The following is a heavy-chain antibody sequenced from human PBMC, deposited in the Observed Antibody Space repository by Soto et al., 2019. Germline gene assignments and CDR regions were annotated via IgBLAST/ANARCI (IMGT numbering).Heavy chain of an antibody. J-gene: IGHJ5*02. Sequence: GGSLRLSCAASGFTFSSYAMSWVRQAPGKGLEWVSAISGSGGSTYYADSVKGRFTISRDNSKNTLYLQMNSLRAEDTAVYYCAKNPSSRAVAGHNWFDPWGQGTLVTVSS. V-gene: IGHV3-23*01. CDR3: AKNPSSRAVAGHNWFDP. D-gene: IGHD6-19*01. CDR1: GFTFSSYA. CDR2: ISGSGGST.